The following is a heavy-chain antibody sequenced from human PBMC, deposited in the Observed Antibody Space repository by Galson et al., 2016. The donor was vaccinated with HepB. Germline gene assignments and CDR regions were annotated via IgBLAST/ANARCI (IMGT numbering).Heavy chain of an antibody. V-gene: IGHV4-31*03. Sequence: TLSLTCTVSGGSISSGGYYWTWIRQHPGKGLEWIGYIYYYGSTYYSPSLRSRVTLSVDTSKNQFSLKLISVTAADTAVYYCAGEESAGRDYYHAVDVWGQGTTVTVSS. CDR2: IYYYGST. CDR1: GGSISSGGYY. CDR3: AGEESAGRDYYHAVDV. D-gene: IGHD4/OR15-4a*01. J-gene: IGHJ6*02.